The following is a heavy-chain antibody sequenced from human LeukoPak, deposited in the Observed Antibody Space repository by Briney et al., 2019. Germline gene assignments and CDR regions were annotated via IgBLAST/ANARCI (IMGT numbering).Heavy chain of an antibody. CDR2: IIDSGTT. Sequence: SETLSLTCGVSGGSFSGYFWTWIRQPPGKGLEWIGEIIDSGTTNYNPSPESRVAMSVDTSKNQVSLRLSSVTAADTAVYYCATLYLVNAFDIWGPGTLVTVFS. CDR1: GGSFSGYF. J-gene: IGHJ3*02. CDR3: ATLYLVNAFDI. V-gene: IGHV4-34*12. D-gene: IGHD2-2*02.